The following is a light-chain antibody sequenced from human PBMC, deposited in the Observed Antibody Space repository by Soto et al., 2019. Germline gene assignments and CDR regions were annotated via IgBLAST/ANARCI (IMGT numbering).Light chain of an antibody. CDR2: EVS. J-gene: IGLJ2*01. CDR1: SSDGGGYNY. V-gene: IGLV2-14*01. CDR3: SSYTSSSTPYVV. Sequence: QSALTQPASVSGSPGQSITISCTGTSSDGGGYNYVSWYQQHPGKAPKLMIYEVSNRPSGVSNRFSGSKSGNTAALTLSGLRAEDEADYYCSSYTSSSTPYVVFGGGTKLTVL.